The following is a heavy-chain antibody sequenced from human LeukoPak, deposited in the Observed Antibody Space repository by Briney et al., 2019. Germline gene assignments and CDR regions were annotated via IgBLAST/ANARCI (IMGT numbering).Heavy chain of an antibody. CDR2: IYYSGST. J-gene: IGHJ4*02. V-gene: IGHV4-59*12. CDR3: ARSGMAYFDY. CDR1: GGSISCWY. D-gene: IGHD1-26*01. Sequence: SEPRFPSRSAGGGSISCWYGWWLRKPRGRLGGWIGYIYYSGSTNYNPSHKSRVTISVDRSKNQFSLKLSSVTAADTAVYYCARSGMAYFDYWGQGTLVTVSS.